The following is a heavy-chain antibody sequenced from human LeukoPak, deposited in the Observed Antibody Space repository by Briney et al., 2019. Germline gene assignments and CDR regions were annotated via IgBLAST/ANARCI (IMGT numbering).Heavy chain of an antibody. Sequence: PGGSLRLSCAASGFTFSSYWMSWVRQAPGKGLEWVANIKQDGSEKYYVDSVKGRFTISRDNAKNSLYLQMNSLRAEDTAVYYCARGKREMATRNTPRWYYMDVWGKGTTVTVSS. J-gene: IGHJ6*03. CDR2: IKQDGSEK. V-gene: IGHV3-7*01. CDR1: GFTFSSYW. D-gene: IGHD5-24*01. CDR3: ARGKREMATRNTPRWYYMDV.